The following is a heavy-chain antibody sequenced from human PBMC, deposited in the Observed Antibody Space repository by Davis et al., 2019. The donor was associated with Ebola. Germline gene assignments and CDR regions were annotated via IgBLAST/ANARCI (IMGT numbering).Heavy chain of an antibody. D-gene: IGHD3-10*01. CDR3: ARAGMVQGVITKWDGY. CDR1: GFTFTRNS. CDR2: ICSSSTTI. Sequence: GESLKNSCVASGFTFTRNSMNWVRPAPGEGLEGGLYICSSSTTIYYADSVKGRFTISRDNAKNALYLQMNSLRDEDTAVYYCARAGMVQGVITKWDGYWGQGTLVTVSS. V-gene: IGHV3-48*02. J-gene: IGHJ4*02.